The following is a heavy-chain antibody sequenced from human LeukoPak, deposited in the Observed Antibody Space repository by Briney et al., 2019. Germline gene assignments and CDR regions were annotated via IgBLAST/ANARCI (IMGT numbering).Heavy chain of an antibody. J-gene: IGHJ4*02. CDR2: IYYSGST. CDR1: GGSISSSSYY. V-gene: IGHV4-39*07. CDR3: ARSGGYSSGWYAEGDFDY. D-gene: IGHD6-19*01. Sequence: SETLSLTCTVSGGSISSSSYYWGWIRQPPGKGLEWIGSIYYSGSTNYNPSLKSRVTISVDTSKNQFSLKLSSVTAADTAVYYCARSGGYSSGWYAEGDFDYWGQGTLVTVSS.